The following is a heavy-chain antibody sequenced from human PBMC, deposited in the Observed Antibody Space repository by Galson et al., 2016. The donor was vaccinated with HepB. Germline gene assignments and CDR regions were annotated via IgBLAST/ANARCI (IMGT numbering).Heavy chain of an antibody. Sequence: SLRLSCAASGFTFSDYYMTWIRQAPGKGLECISYISSFSSYTNYADSVKGRFTISRDNAKNSLFLQMNSLRAEDTAVYYCATAGTGFAARKFDSWGQGTLVTVSS. V-gene: IGHV3-11*06. CDR2: ISSFSSYT. CDR1: GFTFSDYY. J-gene: IGHJ4*02. CDR3: ATAGTGFAARKFDS. D-gene: IGHD6-6*01.